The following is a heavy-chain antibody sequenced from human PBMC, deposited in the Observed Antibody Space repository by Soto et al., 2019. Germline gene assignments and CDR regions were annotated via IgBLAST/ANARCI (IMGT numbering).Heavy chain of an antibody. D-gene: IGHD5-18*01. Sequence: GGSLRLSCAASGFTFKTYGMHWLRQAPGKGLEWVAVISDDGSNKYNIASVEGRFTISRDNSKNTLSLQMNSLRDEDTAVYYCARGGGYSYGTNDAFDIWGQGTMVTGSS. J-gene: IGHJ3*02. V-gene: IGHV3-30*03. CDR2: ISDDGSNK. CDR3: ARGGGYSYGTNDAFDI. CDR1: GFTFKTYG.